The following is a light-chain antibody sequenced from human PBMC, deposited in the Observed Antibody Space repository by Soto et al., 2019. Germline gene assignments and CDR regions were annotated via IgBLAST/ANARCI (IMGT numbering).Light chain of an antibody. CDR3: TSYTSSGTLV. J-gene: IGLJ1*01. V-gene: IGLV2-14*01. Sequence: QSVLTQPASVSGSPGQSITISCTGTNSDIGFYNYVSWYQQHPGEAPKLIIYEVAKRPSGVSSRFYGSKSGNTASLTISGLPAEDEADYYCTSYTSSGTLVFGSGNKVTVL. CDR1: NSDIGFYNY. CDR2: EVA.